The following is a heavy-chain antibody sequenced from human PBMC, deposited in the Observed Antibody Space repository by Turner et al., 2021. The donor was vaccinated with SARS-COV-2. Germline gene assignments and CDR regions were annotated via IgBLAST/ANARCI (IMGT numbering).Heavy chain of an antibody. V-gene: IGHV3-53*01. Sequence: EVQLVESGGGLIQPGGSLRLSCAASGFTVSSNYMNWVRQAPGKGVEWVLVIYRRGKKIYADPVKGRFTISRENSKNTVYLQRNSLRAEDTAVYYCAREAPLGVNSMAFDYWGQGTLVTVSS. J-gene: IGHJ4*02. CDR1: GFTVSSNY. CDR3: AREAPLGVNSMAFDY. D-gene: IGHD3-10*01. CDR2: IYRRGKK.